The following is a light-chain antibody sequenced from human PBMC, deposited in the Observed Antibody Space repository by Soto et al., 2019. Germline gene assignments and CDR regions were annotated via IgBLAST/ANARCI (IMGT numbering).Light chain of an antibody. V-gene: IGKV1-33*01. CDR2: DAS. CDR3: QQYDNLLPIT. CDR1: QDISKN. J-gene: IGKJ5*01. Sequence: IQMTQSPSSLSASVGDRVTITCQASQDISKNLNWYQQKPGKAPKLLIYDASSLQTGVPSRFMGRGSATHISLTISSLQTEDVAKYFCQQYDNLLPITSGQGTRLEIK.